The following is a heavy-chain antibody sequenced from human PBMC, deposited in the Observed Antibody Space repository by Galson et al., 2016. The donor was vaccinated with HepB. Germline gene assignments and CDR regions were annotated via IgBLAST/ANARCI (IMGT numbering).Heavy chain of an antibody. Sequence: QSGAEVKKPGESLKISCKGSGYTFTNYWIGWVRQMPGKGLEWMGIIYPGDSDTRYSPSFQGQVTISADKSTSTAYLQWSSLKASDSAMYYCARQGMIQAAGFDYWGQGARVTVSS. V-gene: IGHV5-51*01. CDR3: ARQGMIQAAGFDY. J-gene: IGHJ4*02. CDR2: IYPGDSDT. D-gene: IGHD5-18*01. CDR1: GYTFTNYW.